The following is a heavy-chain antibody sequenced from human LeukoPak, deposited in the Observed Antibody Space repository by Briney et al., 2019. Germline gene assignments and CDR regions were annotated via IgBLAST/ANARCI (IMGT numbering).Heavy chain of an antibody. Sequence: PSETLSLTCTVSGGSISSGGYYWSWFRQPPGKGLEWIGHIFYSGGTYYNPSLKSRVTISVDSSKNQFSLNLSSVTAADTAVYYCARSLWSATNWFEPWGQGILVTVST. J-gene: IGHJ5*02. CDR3: ARSLWSATNWFEP. V-gene: IGHV4-30-4*01. CDR1: GGSISSGGYY. CDR2: IFYSGGT. D-gene: IGHD3-3*01.